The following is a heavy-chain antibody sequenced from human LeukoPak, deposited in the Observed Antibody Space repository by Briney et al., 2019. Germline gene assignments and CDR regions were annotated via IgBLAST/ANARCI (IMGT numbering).Heavy chain of an antibody. CDR2: ISGSGGST. CDR3: AKDPVPYFDSSGYYPS. V-gene: IGHV3-23*01. CDR1: GFTFSGYA. J-gene: IGHJ4*02. D-gene: IGHD3-22*01. Sequence: GGSLRLSCAASGFTFSGYAMSWVRQAPGKGLEWVSAISGSGGSTYYADSAKGRFTISRDNSKNTLYLQMNSLRAEDTAVYYCAKDPVPYFDSSGYYPSWGQGTLVTVSS.